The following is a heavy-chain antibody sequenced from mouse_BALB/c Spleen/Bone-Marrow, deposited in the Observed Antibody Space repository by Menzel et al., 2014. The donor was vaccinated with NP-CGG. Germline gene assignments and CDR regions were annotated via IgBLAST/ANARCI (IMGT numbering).Heavy chain of an antibody. V-gene: IGHV1-9*01. CDR3: ARREVSYYYDY. D-gene: IGHD2-12*01. Sequence: VQLVESGAELMKPGASVKISCKATGYTFXSYWIEWVKQRPGHGLEWIGEILPGSGSTNYNEKFKGKATFTADTSSNTAYMQLSSLTSEDSAVYYCARREVSYYYDYWGQGTTLTVSS. CDR1: GYTFXSYW. J-gene: IGHJ2*01. CDR2: ILPGSGST.